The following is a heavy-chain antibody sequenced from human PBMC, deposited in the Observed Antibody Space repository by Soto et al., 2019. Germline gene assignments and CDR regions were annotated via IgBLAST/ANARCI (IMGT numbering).Heavy chain of an antibody. J-gene: IGHJ4*02. CDR3: ARSLKGSNGLYVDY. V-gene: IGHV3-74*01. CDR1: GFTFRTYW. CDR2: SNSDGSTV. Sequence: EVQLVESGGGLVQPGGSLRLSCAASGFTFRTYWMHWVRQAPGKGLVWVSRSNSDGSTVTYADSVRGRFTISRDNTKNTLYLEMKSLGVEDTALYYCARSLKGSNGLYVDYWGQGILVTVSS. D-gene: IGHD6-19*01.